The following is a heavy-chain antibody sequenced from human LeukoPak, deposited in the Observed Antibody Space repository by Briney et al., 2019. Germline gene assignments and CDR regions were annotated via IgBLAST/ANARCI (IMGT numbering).Heavy chain of an antibody. V-gene: IGHV4-59*01. CDR1: GGSISSYY. Sequence: SETLSLTCTVSGGSISSYYWSWIRQPPGKGLEWIGYIYYSGSTNYNPSLKSRVTISVDTSKNQFSLKLSSVTAADTAVYYCARARGYGGYCDCWGQGTLVTVSS. J-gene: IGHJ4*02. CDR2: IYYSGST. D-gene: IGHD1-26*01. CDR3: ARARGYGGYCDC.